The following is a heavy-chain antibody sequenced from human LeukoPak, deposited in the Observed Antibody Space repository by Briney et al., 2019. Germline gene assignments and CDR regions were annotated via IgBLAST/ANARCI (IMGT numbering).Heavy chain of an antibody. CDR2: IDPESGER. V-gene: IGHV1-24*01. J-gene: IGHJ5*02. D-gene: IGHD3-3*01. CDR1: GYTFTEMS. CDR3: ADFGVVTNWFDP. Sequence: GASVKVFCKVSGYTFTEMSIHWVRQTPGKGLEWLGGIDPESGERVYAQNFRGRVTMSEDTSTDTAYMEVSSLRSEDTAIYYCADFGVVTNWFDPWGQGTLVTVSS.